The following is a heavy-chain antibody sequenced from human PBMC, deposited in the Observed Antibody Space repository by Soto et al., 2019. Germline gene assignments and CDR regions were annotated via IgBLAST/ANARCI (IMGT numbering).Heavy chain of an antibody. CDR1: GFTFSSYA. V-gene: IGHV3-23*01. D-gene: IGHD6-6*01. CDR3: AGEQLVRYFDY. CDR2: IRGSGGST. J-gene: IGHJ4*02. Sequence: EVQLLESGGGLVQPGGSLRLSCAASGFTFSSYAMSWVRQAPGKGLEWVSAIRGSGGSTYYADSAKGRFTISRDNSKNTPYMQMNRMRAGDTAVYYCAGEQLVRYFDYWGQGTLVTVSS.